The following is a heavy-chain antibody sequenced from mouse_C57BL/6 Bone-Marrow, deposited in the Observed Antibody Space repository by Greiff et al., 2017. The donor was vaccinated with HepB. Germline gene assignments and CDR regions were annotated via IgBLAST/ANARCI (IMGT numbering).Heavy chain of an antibody. CDR2: IYPRSGNT. V-gene: IGHV1-81*01. CDR1: GYTFTSYG. J-gene: IGHJ4*01. CDR3: ARWLIITTVVPPYYAMDY. D-gene: IGHD1-1*01. Sequence: QVQLQQSGAELARPGASVKLSCKASGYTFTSYGISWVKQRTGQGLEWIGEIYPRSGNTYYNEKFKGKATLTADKSSSTAYMELRSLTSEDSAIYYCARWLIITTVVPPYYAMDYWGQGTSVTVSS.